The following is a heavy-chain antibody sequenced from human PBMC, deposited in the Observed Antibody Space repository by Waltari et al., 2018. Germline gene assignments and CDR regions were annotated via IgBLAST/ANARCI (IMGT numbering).Heavy chain of an antibody. J-gene: IGHJ5*02. CDR2: VIPSLGIT. Sequence: QVQLVQSGAEVKKPGSSVKVSCKASGGTFSSDGIAWVRQAPGQGLEWMGGVIPSLGITNSAQRFQDRVAFTADESTTTAHMVLSSLRPDDTAMYYCARTLGEWLPPRFDPWGQGTLVTVTS. V-gene: IGHV1-69*10. D-gene: IGHD3-3*01. CDR3: ARTLGEWLPPRFDP. CDR1: GGTFSSDG.